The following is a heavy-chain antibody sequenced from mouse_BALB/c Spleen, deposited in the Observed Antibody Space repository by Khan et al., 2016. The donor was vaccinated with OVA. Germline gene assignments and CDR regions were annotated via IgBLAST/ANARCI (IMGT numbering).Heavy chain of an antibody. D-gene: IGHD1-1*02. CDR2: IWSSGIT. CDR1: GFSLSSYG. Sequence: VPLKASGPGLVQPSQSLSITCTVSGFSLSSYGVHWVRQSPGKGLEWLGVIWSSGITDYNATFISRLRISEDISKSQVFFKMNSLQANDTAIYYCARNRNGYFDYWGQGTTLTVSS. V-gene: IGHV2-2*02. J-gene: IGHJ2*01. CDR3: ARNRNGYFDY.